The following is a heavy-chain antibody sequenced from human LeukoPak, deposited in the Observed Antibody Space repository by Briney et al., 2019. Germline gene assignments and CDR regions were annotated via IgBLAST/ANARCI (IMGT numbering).Heavy chain of an antibody. CDR3: ARDLRITIFSHWYFDL. J-gene: IGHJ2*01. Sequence: GGSLRLSCAASGFTFSSYAMTWVRQAPGKGLEWVSAISDSGGNTYYADSMKGRFTISRDNAKNSLYLQMNSLRAEDTAVYYCARDLRITIFSHWYFDLWGRGTLVTVSS. CDR2: ISDSGGNT. V-gene: IGHV3-23*01. D-gene: IGHD3-9*01. CDR1: GFTFSSYA.